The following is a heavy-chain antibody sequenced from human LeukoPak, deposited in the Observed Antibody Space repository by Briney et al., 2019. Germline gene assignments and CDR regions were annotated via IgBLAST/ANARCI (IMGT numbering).Heavy chain of an antibody. CDR1: GGSISSGGYY. J-gene: IGHJ5*02. V-gene: IGHV4-31*03. Sequence: SETLSLTCTVSGGSISSGGYYWSWIRQHPGKGLEWIGYIYYSGGTYYNPSLKSRVTISVDTSKNQFSLKLSSVTAADTAVYYCARGSAQYCSSTSCQGLNWFDPWGQGTLVTVSS. CDR2: IYYSGGT. CDR3: ARGSAQYCSSTSCQGLNWFDP. D-gene: IGHD2-2*01.